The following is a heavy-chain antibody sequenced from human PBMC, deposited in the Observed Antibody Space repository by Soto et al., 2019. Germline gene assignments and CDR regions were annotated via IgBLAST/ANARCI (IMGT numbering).Heavy chain of an antibody. D-gene: IGHD6-19*01. CDR3: ARDLGWAFDG. J-gene: IGHJ4*02. Sequence: EVQLVESGGGLVQRGGSLRLSCAASGFTFSSFSMNWVRQAPGRGLEWISYIGGGGRLISYADSVKGRFAISRDNAQNSLYLQMDSLRDEDTAVYYCARDLGWAFDGWGQGTLVTVSS. CDR1: GFTFSSFS. CDR2: IGGGGRLI. V-gene: IGHV3-48*02.